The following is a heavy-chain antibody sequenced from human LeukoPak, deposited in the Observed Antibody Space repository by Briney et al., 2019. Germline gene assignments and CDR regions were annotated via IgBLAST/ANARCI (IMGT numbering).Heavy chain of an antibody. CDR3: ARDYGGSPPFDY. V-gene: IGHV3-48*03. CDR2: ISSSGSTI. Sequence: GGSLRLSCAASGFTFSSYEMHWVRQAPGKGLEWVSYISSSGSTIYYADSVKGRFTISRDNAKNSLSLQMNSLRAEDTAVYYCARDYGGSPPFDYWGQGTLVTVSS. D-gene: IGHD4-23*01. CDR1: GFTFSSYE. J-gene: IGHJ4*02.